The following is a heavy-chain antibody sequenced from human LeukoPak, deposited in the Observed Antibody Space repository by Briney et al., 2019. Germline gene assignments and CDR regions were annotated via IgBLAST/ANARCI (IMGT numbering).Heavy chain of an antibody. D-gene: IGHD3-22*01. CDR3: ARPLGQYYYDSSGYYGEYFHR. CDR1: GGSISSSSYY. V-gene: IGHV4-39*01. J-gene: IGHJ1*01. Sequence: SETLSLTCTVSGGSISSSSYYWGWVRQPPGKGLEWIGSIYYSGSTYYNPSLKSRVTISVDTSKNQFSLKLSSVTAADTAVYYCARPLGQYYYDSSGYYGEYFHRWGQGTLVTVSS. CDR2: IYYSGST.